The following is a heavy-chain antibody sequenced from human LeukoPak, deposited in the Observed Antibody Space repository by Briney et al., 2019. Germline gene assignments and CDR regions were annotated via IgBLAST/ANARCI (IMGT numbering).Heavy chain of an antibody. D-gene: IGHD3-10*01. CDR2: INPNSGGT. CDR3: ARDPKYYGSGSYNDY. J-gene: IGHJ4*02. CDR1: GYTFTGYY. V-gene: IGHV1-2*02. Sequence: ASVKVSCKASGYTFTGYYMHWVRQAPGQGLEWMGWINPNSGGTNYAQKFQGRVTMTRDTSISTAYMELSRLRSDDTAVYYCARDPKYYGSGSYNDYWGQGTLVTVSS.